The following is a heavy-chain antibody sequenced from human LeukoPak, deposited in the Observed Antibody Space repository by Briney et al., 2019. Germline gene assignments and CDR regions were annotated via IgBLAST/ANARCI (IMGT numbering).Heavy chain of an antibody. J-gene: IGHJ4*02. D-gene: IGHD2-2*01. CDR2: ISIYNGNT. Sequence: ASGKLSCKASGYTFTSYGISWVRQAPGQGLGLMGWISIYNGNTNYAQKLQGRVTMTTEKSKTTTYKERRSMRSDDPDVYYCGRDSVPGALGGSDYWGQGTLVTVSS. CDR3: GRDSVPGALGGSDY. CDR1: GYTFTSYG. V-gene: IGHV1-18*01.